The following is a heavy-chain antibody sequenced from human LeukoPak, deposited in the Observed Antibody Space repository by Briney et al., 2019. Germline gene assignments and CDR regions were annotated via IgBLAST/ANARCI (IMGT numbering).Heavy chain of an antibody. J-gene: IGHJ4*02. CDR3: VKGYCSSTSCYAFDY. CDR1: GFSFSRYS. Sequence: GGSLRLTCSASGFSFSRYSMHWVRQAPGKGLEYVSAISSNGGSTYYADSVKGRFTISRDNSKNTLYLQMSSLRGEDTAVYYCVKGYCSSTSCYAFDYWGQGTLVTVSS. CDR2: ISSNGGST. V-gene: IGHV3-64D*09. D-gene: IGHD2-2*01.